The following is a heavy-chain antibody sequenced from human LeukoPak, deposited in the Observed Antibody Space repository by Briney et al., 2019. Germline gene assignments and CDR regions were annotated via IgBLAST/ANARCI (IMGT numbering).Heavy chain of an antibody. Sequence: ASVKVSCKASGGTFSSYAISWVRQARGQGLEWMGWMNPNSGNTGYAQKFQGTVTTTTSTSISTAYMELSSLRSEDTAVYYCARGSSSWYFRGFDPWGQGTLVTVSS. CDR1: GGTFSSYA. CDR2: MNPNSGNT. D-gene: IGHD6-13*01. V-gene: IGHV1-8*02. J-gene: IGHJ5*02. CDR3: ARGSSSWYFRGFDP.